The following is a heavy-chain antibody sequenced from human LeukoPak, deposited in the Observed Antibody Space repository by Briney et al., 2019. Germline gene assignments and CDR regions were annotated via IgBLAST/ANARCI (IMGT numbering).Heavy chain of an antibody. V-gene: IGHV3-11*01. CDR1: GFTFSDYY. Sequence: SGGSLRLSCAASGFTFSDYYMSWIRQAPGKGLEWVAYITSSGDDIYYADSVKGRFTISRDNAKNALFLRMSSLRVEDKATYYCASDIVATSGDFWGQGTLVSVSS. D-gene: IGHD5-12*01. CDR3: ASDIVATSGDF. J-gene: IGHJ4*02. CDR2: ITSSGDDI.